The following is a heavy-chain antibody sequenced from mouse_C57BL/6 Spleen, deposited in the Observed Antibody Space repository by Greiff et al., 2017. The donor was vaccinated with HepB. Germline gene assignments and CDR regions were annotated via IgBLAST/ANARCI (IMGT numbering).Heavy chain of an antibody. D-gene: IGHD4-1*01. CDR3: ARYSGSGYFDV. V-gene: IGHV7-3*01. CDR1: GFTFTDYY. CDR2: IRNKANGYTT. Sequence: EVQLVESGGGLVQPGGSLNLSCAASGFTFTDYYMSWVRQPPGKALEWLGFIRNKANGYTTEYSASVKGRFTISRDNSQSILYLQMNALRAEDSATYYCARYSGSGYFDVWGTGTTVTVSS. J-gene: IGHJ1*03.